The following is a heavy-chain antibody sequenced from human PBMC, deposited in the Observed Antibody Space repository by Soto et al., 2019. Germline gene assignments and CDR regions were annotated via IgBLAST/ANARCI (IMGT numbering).Heavy chain of an antibody. CDR3: ARGEARFDF. CDR1: GSTFTKYG. D-gene: IGHD1-26*01. CDR2: ISTXDAKT. V-gene: IGHV1-18*01. J-gene: IGHJ4*02. Sequence: XSVKXSCKASGSTFTKYGISWVRQAPGQGLERIXRISTXDAKTNSTHKPXGRVTMTTXASTTTGHTALTSPTSDDTAIYYCARGEARFDFWGQGTLVTVSS.